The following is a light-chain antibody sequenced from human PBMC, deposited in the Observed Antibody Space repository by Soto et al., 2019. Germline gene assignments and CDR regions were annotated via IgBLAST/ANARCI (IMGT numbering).Light chain of an antibody. CDR1: SSNVGSNT. V-gene: IGLV1-44*01. CDR3: AAWDDSLSGNV. J-gene: IGLJ1*01. CDR2: SNN. Sequence: QSVLTQPPSASGTPGQTVTISCSGGSSNVGSNTVNWYQQLPGTAPKLLIFSNNQRPSRVPDRFSGSKSGTSASLAISGLQSEDEADYYCAAWDDSLSGNVFGTGTKLTVL.